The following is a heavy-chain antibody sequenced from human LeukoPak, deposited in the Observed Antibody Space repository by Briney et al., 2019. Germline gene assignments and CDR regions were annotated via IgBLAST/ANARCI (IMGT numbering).Heavy chain of an antibody. J-gene: IGHJ4*02. CDR2: LSGSGGST. D-gene: IGHD4-23*01. V-gene: IGHV3-23*01. Sequence: GGSLRLSCAASGFTFSSYSMNWVRQAPGKGLEWVSTLSGSGGSTYYADSVKGRFTISRDNSKNTMYLQMNSLRAEDTAVYYCAKLSAYGANPPFDYWGQGTLVTVSS. CDR3: AKLSAYGANPPFDY. CDR1: GFTFSSYS.